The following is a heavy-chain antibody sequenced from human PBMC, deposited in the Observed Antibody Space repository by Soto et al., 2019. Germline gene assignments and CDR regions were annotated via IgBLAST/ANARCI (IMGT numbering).Heavy chain of an antibody. CDR3: ATPPNYVPYVFDI. V-gene: IGHV5-51*01. D-gene: IGHD3-16*01. CDR2: IYPGDSDT. J-gene: IGHJ3*02. Sequence: ESLKISCKGSGYSFTSHWIGWVRQMPGKGLEWMGIIYPGDSDTRYSPSFQGQVTISADKSISTAYLQWSSLKASDTAMYYCATPPNYVPYVFDIWGQGTMVTVSS. CDR1: GYSFTSHW.